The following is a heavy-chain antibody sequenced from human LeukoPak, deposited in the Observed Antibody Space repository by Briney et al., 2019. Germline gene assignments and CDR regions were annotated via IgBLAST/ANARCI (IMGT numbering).Heavy chain of an antibody. CDR3: ARPTPGEFSFLIDY. CDR1: GFTFSNYA. Sequence: PGRSPRLSCAASGFTFSNYAMHWGRQAPGQGLEGVAIISNDGSDERSADSVKGRFTISRDNSKNTLYLQMNSLRADDTAVYYCARPTPGEFSFLIDYWGQGTLVTVSS. D-gene: IGHD3-16*02. CDR2: ISNDGSDE. J-gene: IGHJ4*02. V-gene: IGHV3-30*01.